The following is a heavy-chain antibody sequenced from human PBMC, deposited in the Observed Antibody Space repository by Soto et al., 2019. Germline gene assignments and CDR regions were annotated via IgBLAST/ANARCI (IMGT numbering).Heavy chain of an antibody. CDR1: GFTFSSYA. CDR2: ISGSGGST. J-gene: IGHJ3*02. D-gene: IGHD2-15*01. V-gene: IGHV3-23*01. CDR3: AKGGYCSGGSCYSAAFDI. Sequence: GGSLRLSCAASGFTFSSYAMSWVRQAPGKGLEWVSAISGSGGSTYYADSVKGRFTISRDNSKNTLYLQMNSLRAEDTALYYCAKGGYCSGGSCYSAAFDIWGRGTMVTVSS.